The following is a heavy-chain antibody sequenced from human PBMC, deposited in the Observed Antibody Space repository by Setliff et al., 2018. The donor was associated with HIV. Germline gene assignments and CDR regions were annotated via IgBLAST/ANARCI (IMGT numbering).Heavy chain of an antibody. Sequence: SETLSLTCTSSGDSISGYYWSWIRQPAGKGLEWIGRMHTSGNTNYNPSLKSRVTMSVDTSKNQFSLRLSSVTAADTAVYYCARDRLTYYFGYWGQGILVTVSS. V-gene: IGHV4-4*07. CDR2: MHTSGNT. CDR3: ARDRLTYYFGY. CDR1: GDSISGYY. J-gene: IGHJ4*02. D-gene: IGHD3-22*01.